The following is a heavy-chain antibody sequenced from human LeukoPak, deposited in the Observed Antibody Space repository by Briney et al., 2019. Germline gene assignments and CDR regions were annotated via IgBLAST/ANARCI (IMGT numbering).Heavy chain of an antibody. CDR3: ARDRSGQSFGYYYYGMDV. J-gene: IGHJ6*02. Sequence: ASVKVSCKASGYTFTGYYMHWVRQAPGQGLEWMGWINPNSGGTNYAQKFQGRVTMTRDTSTSTAYMELRSLRSDDTAVYYCARDRSGQSFGYYYYGMDVWGQRTTVTVSS. D-gene: IGHD3-16*01. V-gene: IGHV1-2*02. CDR1: GYTFTGYY. CDR2: INPNSGGT.